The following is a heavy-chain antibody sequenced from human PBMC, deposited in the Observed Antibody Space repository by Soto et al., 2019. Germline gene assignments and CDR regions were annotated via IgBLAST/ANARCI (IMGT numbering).Heavy chain of an antibody. Sequence: ASVKVSCKASGYTFTGYYMHWVRQAPGQGPEWMGWINPNSGGTNYAQKFQGWVTMTRDTSISTAYMELSRLRSDDTAVYYCARGDLIVVVPAASYYYYYYMDVWGKGTTVTVSS. CDR2: INPNSGGT. V-gene: IGHV1-2*04. CDR1: GYTFTGYY. J-gene: IGHJ6*03. D-gene: IGHD2-2*01. CDR3: ARGDLIVVVPAASYYYYYYMDV.